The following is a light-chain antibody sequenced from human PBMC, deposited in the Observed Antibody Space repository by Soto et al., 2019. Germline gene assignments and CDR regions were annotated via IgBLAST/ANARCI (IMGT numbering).Light chain of an antibody. CDR3: QQYVSNLYT. CDR1: QHISTW. V-gene: IGKV1-5*01. J-gene: IGKJ2*01. Sequence: DIQMTQSPSTLSASVGDRAIITCRASQHISTWLARYQQKPGKAPKLLIYHASILQSGVPSRFSGSGSGTEFTLSISSLQPDDFATYYCQQYVSNLYTFGQGTKLEI. CDR2: HAS.